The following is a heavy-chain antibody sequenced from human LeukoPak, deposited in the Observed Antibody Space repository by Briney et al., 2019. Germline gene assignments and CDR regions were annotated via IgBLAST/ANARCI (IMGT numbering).Heavy chain of an antibody. CDR2: IYHSGST. J-gene: IGHJ4*02. CDR3: AREQGIAAAGILFFDY. D-gene: IGHD6-13*01. Sequence: KPSETLSLTCAVSGYSISSGYYWGWIRQPPGKGLEWIGSIYHSGSTYYNPSLKSRVTISVDTSKNQFSLKLSSVTAADTAVYYCAREQGIAAAGILFFDYWGQGTLVTVSS. V-gene: IGHV4-38-2*02. CDR1: GYSISSGYY.